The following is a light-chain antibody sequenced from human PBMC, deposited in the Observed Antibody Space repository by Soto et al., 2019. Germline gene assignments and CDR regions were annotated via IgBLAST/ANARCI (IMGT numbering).Light chain of an antibody. CDR1: SSNIGSNY. CDR3: AAWDDSLSGHVV. Sequence: QSALTQPPSASGTAGQRVTISCSGSSSNIGSNYVYWYQQLPGTAPKLLIYRNNQRPSGVPDRFSGSKSGTSASLAISGLRSEDEADYYCAAWDDSLSGHVVFGGGTQLTVL. V-gene: IGLV1-47*01. CDR2: RNN. J-gene: IGLJ2*01.